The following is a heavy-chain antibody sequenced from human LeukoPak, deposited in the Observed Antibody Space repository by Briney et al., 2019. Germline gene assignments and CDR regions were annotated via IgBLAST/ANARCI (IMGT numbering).Heavy chain of an antibody. CDR2: IYSGGST. CDR3: ARQHQDGYSSSWLSFDP. CDR1: GFTVSSNY. J-gene: IGHJ5*02. D-gene: IGHD6-13*01. V-gene: IGHV3-66*04. Sequence: PGGSLRLSCAASGFTVSSNYMSWVRQAPGKGLEWVSVIYSGGSTYYADSVKGRFTISRDNSKNTLYLQMNSLRAEDTAVYYCARQHQDGYSSSWLSFDPWGQGTLVTVSS.